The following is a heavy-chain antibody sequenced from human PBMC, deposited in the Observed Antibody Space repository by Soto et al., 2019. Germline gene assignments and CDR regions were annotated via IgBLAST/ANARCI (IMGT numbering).Heavy chain of an antibody. CDR2: ISGGGVST. J-gene: IGHJ4*02. D-gene: IGHD3-22*01. Sequence: GGSLRLSCAASGFPFSTYAMSWVRQAPGKGLEWVSAISGGGVSTYYADSVKGRFTISRDNSKNTLYLQVNSLRAEDTAVYYCAKDGFDYYDNSGYSYFDSWGQGTLVTVSS. CDR3: AKDGFDYYDNSGYSYFDS. CDR1: GFPFSTYA. V-gene: IGHV3-23*01.